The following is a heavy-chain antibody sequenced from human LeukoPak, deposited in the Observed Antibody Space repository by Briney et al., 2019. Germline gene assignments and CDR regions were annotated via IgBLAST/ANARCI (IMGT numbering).Heavy chain of an antibody. CDR2: IYSSGIT. D-gene: IGHD3-16*01. V-gene: IGHV4-4*08. Sequence: SEALSLTCSVSGGSLFSYYWNWIRRPPWKGLEWIGYIYSSGITNYNPSLRSRGTISVATSRNQFSLRLTSVTAEDTAIYYCARRAYYDSSGFHPTSGYFDVWGRGTLVTVSS. CDR3: ARRAYYDSSGFHPTSGYFDV. J-gene: IGHJ2*01. CDR1: GGSLFSYY.